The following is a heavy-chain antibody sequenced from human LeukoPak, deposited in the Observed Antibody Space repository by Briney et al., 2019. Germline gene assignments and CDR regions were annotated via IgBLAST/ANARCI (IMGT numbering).Heavy chain of an antibody. D-gene: IGHD6-13*01. CDR3: AREGGSSSWYARAFDI. CDR1: GFTVSSNY. J-gene: IGHJ3*02. Sequence: PGGPLRLSCAASGFTVSSNYMSWVRQAPGKGLEWVSVIYSGGSTYYADSVKGRFTISRDNSKNTLYLQMNSLRAEDTAVYYCAREGGSSSWYARAFDIWGQGTMVTVSS. V-gene: IGHV3-53*01. CDR2: IYSGGST.